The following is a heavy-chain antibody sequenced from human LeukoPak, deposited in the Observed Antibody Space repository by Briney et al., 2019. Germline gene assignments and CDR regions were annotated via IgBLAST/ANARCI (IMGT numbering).Heavy chain of an antibody. V-gene: IGHV1-46*01. CDR1: GYTFTSYY. D-gene: IGHD6-19*01. CDR3: ARGGSGWYTRSAGY. CDR2: SNPSGVGT. Sequence: APVKCSCKASGYTFTSYYMHWVRQSPGHGLEWMGVSNPSGVGTNYAQEFQGRVTRTRDTSTTTVYMELSSLRSEDTAVYYCARGGSGWYTRSAGYWGQGTLVTVSS. J-gene: IGHJ4*02.